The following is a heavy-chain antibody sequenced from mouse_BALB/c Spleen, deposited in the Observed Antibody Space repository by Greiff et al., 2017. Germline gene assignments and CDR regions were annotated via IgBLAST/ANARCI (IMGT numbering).Heavy chain of an antibody. J-gene: IGHJ4*01. V-gene: IGHV2-9*02. CDR3: ASIYYGNYYAMDY. CDR1: GFSLTSYG. D-gene: IGHD2-1*01. CDR2: IWAGGST. Sequence: VHLVESGPGLVAPSQSLSITCTVSGFSLTSYGVHWVRQPPGKGLEWLGVIWAGGSTNYNSALMSRLSISKDNSKSQVFLKMNSLQTDDTAMYYCASIYYGNYYAMDYWGQGTSVTVSS.